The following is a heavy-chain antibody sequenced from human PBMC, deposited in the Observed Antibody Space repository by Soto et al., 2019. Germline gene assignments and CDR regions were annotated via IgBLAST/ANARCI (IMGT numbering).Heavy chain of an antibody. V-gene: IGHV4-39*01. CDR2: MYFSGTT. CDR1: GGSVRSSSYY. D-gene: IGHD3-3*01. Sequence: QLQLQESGPGLVKPSETLSLTCTVSGGSVRSSSYYWGWIRQPPGKGLEWIGSMYFSGTTFYNPSLKSRVTISIDTSKNQFSLKVSSVTAADTAVYYCARRRFVDWPFDYWGQGMLVIVSS. CDR3: ARRRFVDWPFDY. J-gene: IGHJ4*02.